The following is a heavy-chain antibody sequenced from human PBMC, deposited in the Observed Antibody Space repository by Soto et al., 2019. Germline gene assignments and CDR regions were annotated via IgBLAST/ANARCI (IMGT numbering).Heavy chain of an antibody. D-gene: IGHD2-15*01. CDR2: IIPIFGTA. CDR1: GGTFSSYA. Sequence: QVQLVQSGAEVKKPGSSVKVSCKASGGTFSSYAISWVRQAPGQGLEWMGGIIPIFGTANYAQKFQGRVTITADEATGTAYMERSSLRSEDTAVYYCARGAVVAATPFLGYWGQGTLVTVSS. CDR3: ARGAVVAATPFLGY. J-gene: IGHJ4*02. V-gene: IGHV1-69*12.